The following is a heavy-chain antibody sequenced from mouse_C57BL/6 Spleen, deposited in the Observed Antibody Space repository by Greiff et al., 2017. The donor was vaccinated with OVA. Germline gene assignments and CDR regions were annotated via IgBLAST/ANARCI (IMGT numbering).Heavy chain of an antibody. CDR1: GFNIKDDY. CDR3: TAYGYANY. J-gene: IGHJ2*01. V-gene: IGHV14-4*01. CDR2: IDPENGDT. D-gene: IGHD2-2*01. Sequence: VHVKQSGAELVRPGASVKLSCTASGFNIKDDYMHWVKQRPEQGLEWIGWIDPENGDTEYASKFQGKATITADTSSNTAYLQLSSLTSEDTAVYYCTAYGYANYWGQGTTLTVSS.